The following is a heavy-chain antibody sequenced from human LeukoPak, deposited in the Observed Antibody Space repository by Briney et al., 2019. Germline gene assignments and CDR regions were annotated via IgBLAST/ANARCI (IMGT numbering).Heavy chain of an antibody. CDR1: GFSFSTSGVG. CDR3: ARSPYYDILTGSRGTFDY. Sequence: SGPTLVNPTQTLTLTCTFSGFSFSTSGVGVGWIRQPPGKALEGLAVIYWDEDKRYRPSLKSRLTITKDTSKNQVVLTMTNMDPVDTATYYCARSPYYDILTGSRGTFDYWGRGILVTVSS. CDR2: IYWDEDK. J-gene: IGHJ4*02. V-gene: IGHV2-5*02. D-gene: IGHD3-9*01.